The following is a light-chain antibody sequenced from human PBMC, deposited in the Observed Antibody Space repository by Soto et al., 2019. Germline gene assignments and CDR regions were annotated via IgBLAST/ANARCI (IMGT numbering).Light chain of an antibody. CDR2: GAS. CDR3: QQYNNWPLA. CDR1: QSLSSN. V-gene: IGKV3-15*01. Sequence: EIVMTQSPATLSVSPGERVTLSCRASQSLSSNLAWYQQKPGQAPRLLIYGASTRATDIPARFSGSGSGTEFTLTISSLQSEDFAVYFCQQYNNWPLAFGQGTRLAIK. J-gene: IGKJ5*01.